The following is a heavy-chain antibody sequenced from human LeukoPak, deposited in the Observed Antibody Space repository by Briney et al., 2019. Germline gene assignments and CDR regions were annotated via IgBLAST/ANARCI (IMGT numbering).Heavy chain of an antibody. Sequence: ASETLSLTCTVSGGSVSSSSYYWGWIRQPPGKGLEWIGSIYYSGSTYYNPSLKSRVTISVDTSKNQFSLKLSSVTAADTAVYYCVRVSPYGSGSYPYFDYWGQGTLVTVSS. CDR2: IYYSGST. CDR3: VRVSPYGSGSYPYFDY. CDR1: GGSVSSSSYY. D-gene: IGHD3-10*01. J-gene: IGHJ4*02. V-gene: IGHV4-39*07.